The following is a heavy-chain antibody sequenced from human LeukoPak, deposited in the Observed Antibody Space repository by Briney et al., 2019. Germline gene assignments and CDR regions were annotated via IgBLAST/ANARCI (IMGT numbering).Heavy chain of an antibody. Sequence: ASVKVSCKASGYIFTTYYISWVPQAPGQGLEWMGWISAYNGNTNYAQKVQDRVTMTTDTSTTTAYMELRSLRLDDTAVYYCARVGTDSWPDYWGQGTLVTVSS. D-gene: IGHD6-13*01. V-gene: IGHV1-18*04. CDR3: ARVGTDSWPDY. CDR2: ISAYNGNT. CDR1: GYIFTTYY. J-gene: IGHJ4*02.